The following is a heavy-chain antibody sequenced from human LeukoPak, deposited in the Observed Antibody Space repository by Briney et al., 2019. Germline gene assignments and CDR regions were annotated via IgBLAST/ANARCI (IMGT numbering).Heavy chain of an antibody. J-gene: IGHJ6*02. CDR3: ARSQSYYYGVDV. V-gene: IGHV1-46*01. CDR1: GYTFTSYY. Sequence: ASVKVSCKSSGYTFTSYYIHWVRQAPGQGLEWMGIINPSGGSTSYAQRFQGRVTMTRDTSTSTVYMEVSSLRSEDTAMYYCARSQSYYYGVDVWGQGTTVTVSS. CDR2: INPSGGST.